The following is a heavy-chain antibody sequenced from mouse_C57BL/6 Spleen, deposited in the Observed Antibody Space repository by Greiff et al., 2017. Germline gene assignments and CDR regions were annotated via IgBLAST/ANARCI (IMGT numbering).Heavy chain of an antibody. J-gene: IGHJ2*01. V-gene: IGHV1-15*01. CDR2: IDPETGGT. CDR1: GYTFTDYE. CDR3: TRLGIYYDYEGY. D-gene: IGHD2-4*01. Sequence: VQLQQSGAELVRPGASVTLSCKASGYTFTDYEMHWVKQTPVHGLEWIGAIDPETGGTAYNQKFKGKAILTADKSSSTAYMELRSLTSEDSAVYYCTRLGIYYDYEGYWGQGTTLTVSS.